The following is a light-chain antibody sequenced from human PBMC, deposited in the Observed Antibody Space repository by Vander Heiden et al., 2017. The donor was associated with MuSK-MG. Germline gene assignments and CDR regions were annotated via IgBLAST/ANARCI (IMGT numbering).Light chain of an antibody. Sequence: DIQMTQAPSSLSASVGDRSTTPCRPNETIDNYVNWYQQRQGKATKLLIFAASTLQTGVPSRFSGSGSGTLFTLTISSLQPEDFAIYYCQQSYSNPITFGGGTKVEI. J-gene: IGKJ4*01. CDR2: AAS. CDR1: ETIDNY. V-gene: IGKV1-39*01. CDR3: QQSYSNPIT.